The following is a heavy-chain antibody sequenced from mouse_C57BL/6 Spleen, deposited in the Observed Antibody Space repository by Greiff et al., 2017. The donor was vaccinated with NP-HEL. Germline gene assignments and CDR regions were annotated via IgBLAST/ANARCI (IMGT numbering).Heavy chain of an antibody. D-gene: IGHD1-1*01. CDR3: ANYYGSWFDY. V-gene: IGHV1-22*01. CDR1: GYTFTDYN. Sequence: VQLKESGPELVKPGASVKMSCKASGYTFTDYNMHWVKQSHGKSLEWIGYINPNNGGTSYNQKFKGKATLTVNKSSSTAYMELRSLTSEDSAVYYCANYYGSWFDYWGQGTTLTVSS. J-gene: IGHJ2*01. CDR2: INPNNGGT.